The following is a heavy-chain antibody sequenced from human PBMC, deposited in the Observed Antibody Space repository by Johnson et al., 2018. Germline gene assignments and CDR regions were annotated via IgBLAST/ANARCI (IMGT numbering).Heavy chain of an antibody. CDR1: GFTFSSYG. CDR3: ARDVYSSGWYKTGYYYMDV. V-gene: IGHV3-33*01. D-gene: IGHD6-19*01. CDR2: IWYDGSNK. J-gene: IGHJ6*03. Sequence: QLVESGGGVVQPGRSLRLSCAASGFTFSSYGMHWVRQAPGKGLEWVAVIWYDGSNKYYADSVKGRFTISRENSKNTLYLKMNNLRAEDTAVYYCARDVYSSGWYKTGYYYMDVWGKGTTVTVSS.